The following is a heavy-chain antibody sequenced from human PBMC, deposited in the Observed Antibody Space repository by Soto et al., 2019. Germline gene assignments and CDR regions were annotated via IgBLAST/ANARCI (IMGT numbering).Heavy chain of an antibody. J-gene: IGHJ6*02. V-gene: IGHV1-69*13. D-gene: IGHD6-19*01. CDR2: IIPIFGTA. CDR3: ACVAGTHYYYGMDV. CDR1: GYTFTSYG. Sequence: SVKVSCKASGYTFTSYGISWVRQAPGQGLEWMGGIIPIFGTANYAQKFQGRVTITADESTSTAYMELSSLRSEDTAVYYCACVAGTHYYYGMDVWGQGTTVTVSS.